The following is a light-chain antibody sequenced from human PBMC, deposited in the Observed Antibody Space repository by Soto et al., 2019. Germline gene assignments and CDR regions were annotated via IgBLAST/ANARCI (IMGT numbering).Light chain of an antibody. Sequence: QPVLTQPASVSGSPGQSITISCTGTSSDVGAYNYVSWYQQHPGKAPKLMIYEVSNRPSGVSNRFSGSKSGNTASLTISGLQAEDEADYYCSSYTSSSTPYVFGTGTKLTVL. V-gene: IGLV2-14*01. CDR2: EVS. CDR1: SSDVGAYNY. CDR3: SSYTSSSTPYV. J-gene: IGLJ1*01.